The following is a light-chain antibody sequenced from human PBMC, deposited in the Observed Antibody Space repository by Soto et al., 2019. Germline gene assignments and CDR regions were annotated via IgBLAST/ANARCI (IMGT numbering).Light chain of an antibody. CDR2: LGS. J-gene: IGKJ4*01. CDR3: MQTLQTPLT. Sequence: DIVMTQSPVSLPVTPGEPASISCRASQSLLHSGGHNFLDWYLQKPGQSLKVLIYLGSNRASGVPDRFSGSGSGADFTLEISRVEAEDVGVYYCMQTLQTPLTFGGGTKVEIK. CDR1: QSLLHSGGHNF. V-gene: IGKV2-28*01.